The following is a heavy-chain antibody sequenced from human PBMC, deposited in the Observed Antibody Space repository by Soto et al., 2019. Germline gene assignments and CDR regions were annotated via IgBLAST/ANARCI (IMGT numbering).Heavy chain of an antibody. CDR3: ARGLNGYLYYFDY. D-gene: IGHD5-18*01. CDR1: AWRFRHGG. V-gene: IGHV1-3*01. Sequence: VSVQVSGKRLAWRFRHGGSLCQRQVPGQRLEWMGWINAGNGNTKYSQKFQGRVTITRDTSASTAYMELSSLRSEDTAVYYCARGLNGYLYYFDYWGQGTLVTVSS. CDR2: INAGNGNT. J-gene: IGHJ4*02.